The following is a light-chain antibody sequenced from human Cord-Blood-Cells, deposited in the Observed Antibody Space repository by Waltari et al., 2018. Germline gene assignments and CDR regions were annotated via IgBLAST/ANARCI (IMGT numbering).Light chain of an antibody. CDR2: EGR. J-gene: IGLJ2*01. V-gene: IGLV2-23*01. CDR1: SSDVGSYNL. Sequence: QSALTQPASVSGSPGQSITISCTGTSSDVGSYNLVSWYQQHPGKAPKLMIYEGRKRPSGVANRFSSSKSGNTASLTISGLQAEDEADYYCCSYAGSSTYVVFGGGTKLTVL. CDR3: CSYAGSSTYVV.